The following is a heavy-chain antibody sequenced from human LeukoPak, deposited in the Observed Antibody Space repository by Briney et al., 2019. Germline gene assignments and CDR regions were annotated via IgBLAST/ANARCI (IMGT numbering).Heavy chain of an antibody. J-gene: IGHJ5*02. CDR3: ARETSQYRSGWYASGALPHSWFDP. CDR1: GYTFTGYY. Sequence: ASVKVSCKASGYTFTGYYMHWVRQAPGQGLEWMGWINPNSGGTNYAQKFQGRVTMTRDTSISTAYMELSRLRSDDTAVYYCARETSQYRSGWYASGALPHSWFDPWGQGTLVTVSS. CDR2: INPNSGGT. D-gene: IGHD6-19*01. V-gene: IGHV1-2*02.